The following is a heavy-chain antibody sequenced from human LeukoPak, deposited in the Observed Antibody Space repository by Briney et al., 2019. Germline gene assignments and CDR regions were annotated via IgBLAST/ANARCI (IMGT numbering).Heavy chain of an antibody. V-gene: IGHV4-4*07. CDR1: GGSINSYY. Sequence: SETLSLTCTVSGGSINSYYWGWIRQPAGKGLEWIGRIYTTGTTSYNPPLKSRVTISVDTSKNQFYLKLTSVTAADTAMYYCARAGYTISYYSLDYWGQGSLVTVSS. CDR3: ARAGYTISYYSLDY. CDR2: IYTTGTT. D-gene: IGHD1-26*01. J-gene: IGHJ4*02.